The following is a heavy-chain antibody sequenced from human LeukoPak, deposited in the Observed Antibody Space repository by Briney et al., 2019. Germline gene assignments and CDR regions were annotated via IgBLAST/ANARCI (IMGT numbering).Heavy chain of an antibody. V-gene: IGHV3-48*04. Sequence: GGSLRLSCAASGFTFSSYSMSWVRQAPGKGLEWVSYISSSSSTIYYADSVKGRFTISRDNAKNSLYLQMNSMRAEDTAVYYCARGDVVVVVAAPFYFDCWGQGTLVTVSS. CDR2: ISSSSSTI. J-gene: IGHJ4*02. D-gene: IGHD2-15*01. CDR1: GFTFSSYS. CDR3: ARGDVVVVVAAPFYFDC.